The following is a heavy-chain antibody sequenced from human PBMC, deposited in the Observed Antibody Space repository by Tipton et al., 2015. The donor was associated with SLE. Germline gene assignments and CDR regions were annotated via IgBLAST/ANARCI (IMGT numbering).Heavy chain of an antibody. CDR1: GYSISSGYY. CDR3: ARGFYSTTWTGWFDP. J-gene: IGHJ5*02. D-gene: IGHD2-2*01. CDR2: THHYGTT. Sequence: TLSLTCAVSGYSISSGYYWGWIRQPPGKGLEWIGFTHHYGTTYYNPSLKSRVTISIDTSKNQFSLQLSSVTAADTAVYYCARGFYSTTWTGWFDPWGQGTLVTVSS. V-gene: IGHV4-38-2*01.